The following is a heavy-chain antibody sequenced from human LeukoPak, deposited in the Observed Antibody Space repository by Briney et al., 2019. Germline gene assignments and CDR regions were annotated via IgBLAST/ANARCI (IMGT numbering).Heavy chain of an antibody. J-gene: IGHJ3*01. CDR2: IYPGDSDT. CDR3: ARLCSITSCYIEPHDAFDL. Sequence: GESLKISCKGSGYSFTSYWIGWVRQMPVKSLEWMVIIYPGDSDTRYSPSFQGQVTISADKSISAAYLQWSSLKASDTAMYYCARLCSITSCYIEPHDAFDLWGQETMVTVSS. V-gene: IGHV5-51*01. CDR1: GYSFTSYW. D-gene: IGHD2-2*02.